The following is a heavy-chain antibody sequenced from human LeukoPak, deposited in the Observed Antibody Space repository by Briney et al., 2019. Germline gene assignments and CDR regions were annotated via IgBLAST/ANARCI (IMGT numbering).Heavy chain of an antibody. Sequence: PSETLSLTCAVYGGSFSGYYWSWIRQPPGKGLEWIGEINHSGSTNYNPSLKSRATISVDTSKNQFSLKLSSVTAADTAVYYCARRSSGWYTFRFDPWGQGTLVTVSS. CDR1: GGSFSGYY. CDR3: ARRSSGWYTFRFDP. V-gene: IGHV4-34*01. CDR2: INHSGST. J-gene: IGHJ5*02. D-gene: IGHD6-19*01.